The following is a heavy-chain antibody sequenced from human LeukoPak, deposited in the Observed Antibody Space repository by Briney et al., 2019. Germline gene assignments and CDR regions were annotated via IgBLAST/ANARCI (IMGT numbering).Heavy chain of an antibody. V-gene: IGHV3-7*01. D-gene: IGHD6-13*01. J-gene: IGHJ4*02. CDR1: GFTFSSYW. CDR3: ARVGDVSSWSYLDY. Sequence: GGSLRLSCAASGFTFSSYWMSWVRQAPGKGLEWVANIKQDGSEKYYVDSVKGRFTISRDNAKNSLYLQMNSLRAEDTAVYYCARVGDVSSWSYLDYWGQGTLVTVSS. CDR2: IKQDGSEK.